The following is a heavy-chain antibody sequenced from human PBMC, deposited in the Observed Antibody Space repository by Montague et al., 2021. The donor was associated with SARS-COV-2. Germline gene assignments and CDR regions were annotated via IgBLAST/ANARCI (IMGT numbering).Heavy chain of an antibody. D-gene: IGHD3-22*01. J-gene: IGHJ4*02. CDR3: VREKYYFDDSGSK. V-gene: IGHV4-61*01. Sequence: SETLSLTCSVSGVSISSGSYYWSWVRQPPGKGLEWIGYVYHPGXTXYXXXXKXRVTLSIDTSKNQFSLNLTSVTAADTAVYYCVREKYYFDDSGSKWGQGTLVTV. CDR2: VYHPGXT. CDR1: GVSISSGSYY.